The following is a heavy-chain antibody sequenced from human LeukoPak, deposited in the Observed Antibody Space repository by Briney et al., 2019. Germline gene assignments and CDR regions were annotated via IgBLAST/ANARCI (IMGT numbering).Heavy chain of an antibody. V-gene: IGHV3-33*08. CDR2: IWYDGSNK. Sequence: RLSXAASAFSFSTYWMNWVRQAPGKGLEWVAVIWYDGSNKYYADSVKGRFTISRDNSKNTLYLQMNSLRAEDTAVYYCARVDDYWGQGTLVTVSS. CDR1: AFSFSTYW. CDR3: ARVDDY. J-gene: IGHJ4*02.